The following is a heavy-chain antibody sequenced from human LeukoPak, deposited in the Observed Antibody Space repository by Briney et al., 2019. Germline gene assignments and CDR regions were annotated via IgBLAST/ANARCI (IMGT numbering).Heavy chain of an antibody. CDR1: GFPFSSYW. Sequence: PGGSLRLSCVASGFPFSSYWMSWVRQAPGKGLEFVANMKEDGSVKNYVDSVKDRFTISRDNAENSVYLQMSSLRAEDTALYYCARDPGWSSFDIWGQGAMVTVSS. CDR2: MKEDGSVK. J-gene: IGHJ3*02. CDR3: ARDPGWSSFDI. D-gene: IGHD2-15*01. V-gene: IGHV3-7*01.